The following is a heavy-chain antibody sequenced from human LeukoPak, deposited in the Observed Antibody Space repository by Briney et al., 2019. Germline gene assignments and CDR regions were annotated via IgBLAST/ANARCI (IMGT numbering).Heavy chain of an antibody. J-gene: IGHJ4*02. CDR2: INRSGRT. D-gene: IGHD4-17*01. CDR1: GGSFSGYY. V-gene: IGHV4-34*01. Sequence: SETLSLTCVVYGGSFSGYYWSWIRQPPGKGLEWIGEINRSGRTNYNPSLRSRVNISVDTSKNQFSLKLSSVTAADTAVYYCAYGDRLRFDYWGQGTLVTVSS. CDR3: AYGDRLRFDY.